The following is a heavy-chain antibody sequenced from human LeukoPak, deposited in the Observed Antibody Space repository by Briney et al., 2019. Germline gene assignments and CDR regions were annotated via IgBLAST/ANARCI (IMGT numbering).Heavy chain of an antibody. D-gene: IGHD1-14*01. CDR2: LYHSGST. V-gene: IGHV4-38-2*02. CDR1: GYSLSSGYY. J-gene: IGHJ5*02. Sequence: KPSETLSLTCTVSGYSLSSGYYWGWIRQPPGKGLEWIGSLYHSGSTYYNPALKSRVTISVDTSKNQLSLKLSSVTAADTAVYYCARDDKSRTGLGPWGQGTLVTVSS. CDR3: ARDDKSRTGLGP.